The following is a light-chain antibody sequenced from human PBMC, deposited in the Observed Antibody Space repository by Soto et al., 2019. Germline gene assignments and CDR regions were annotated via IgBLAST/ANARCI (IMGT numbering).Light chain of an antibody. CDR1: QDISNY. Sequence: DIQMTQSPSSLSASVGDRVTITCQASQDISNYLNWYQQKPGKAPKLLIYDASNLETGVPSRFSGSGSGTDFTLTISSLQPEDFATYYCQQANSFPLTFXGGTKVDIK. CDR3: QQANSFPLT. CDR2: DAS. V-gene: IGKV1-33*01. J-gene: IGKJ4*01.